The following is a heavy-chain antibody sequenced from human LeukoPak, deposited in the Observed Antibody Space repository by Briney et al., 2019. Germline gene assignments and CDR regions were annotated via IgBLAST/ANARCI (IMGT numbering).Heavy chain of an antibody. Sequence: ASVKVSCKASGYTFTSYYMHWVRQAPGQGLEWMGIINPSGGSTSYAQKFQGRVTMTRDTSTSTVYMELSSLRSEDTAVYYCARDLIEYYGSGSYYPYWGQGTLVTVSS. D-gene: IGHD3-10*01. CDR3: ARDLIEYYGSGSYYPY. V-gene: IGHV1-46*01. CDR2: INPSGGST. J-gene: IGHJ4*02. CDR1: GYTFTSYY.